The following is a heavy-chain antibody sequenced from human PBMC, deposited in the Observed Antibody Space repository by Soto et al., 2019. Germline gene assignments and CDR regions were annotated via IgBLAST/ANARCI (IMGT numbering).Heavy chain of an antibody. Sequence: ASVKVSCKASGYTFTGYYMHWVRQAPGQGLEWMGWINPNSGGTNYAQKFQGRVTMTRDTSISTAYMELSRLRSDDTAVYYCATSESSSAGYYYYYGMDVWGQGTTVTVSS. CDR2: INPNSGGT. CDR1: GYTFTGYY. V-gene: IGHV1-2*02. D-gene: IGHD6-6*01. J-gene: IGHJ6*02. CDR3: ATSESSSAGYYYYYGMDV.